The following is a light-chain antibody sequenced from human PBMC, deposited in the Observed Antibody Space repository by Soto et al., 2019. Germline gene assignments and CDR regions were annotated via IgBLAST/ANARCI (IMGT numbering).Light chain of an antibody. CDR1: SSDIGAYHY. CDR2: DVS. Sequence: QSVLTQPASVSGFPGQSITISCTGTSSDIGAYHYVSWYQRHPGKAPNLMIYDVSNRPSGISDRFSGSKSGNTASLTISGLQVEDEGDYYCSSYTTSRTVVLGGGTQLTVL. V-gene: IGLV2-14*03. CDR3: SSYTTSRTVV. J-gene: IGLJ2*01.